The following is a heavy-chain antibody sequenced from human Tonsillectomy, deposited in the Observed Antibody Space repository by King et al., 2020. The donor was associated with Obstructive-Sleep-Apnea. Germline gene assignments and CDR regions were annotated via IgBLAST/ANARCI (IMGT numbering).Heavy chain of an antibody. V-gene: IGHV3-15*01. J-gene: IGHJ5*02. CDR2: IKSKTDGGTT. CDR3: TTDGCSSTSCYDNWFDP. D-gene: IGHD2-2*01. Sequence: VQLVESGGGLVKPGGSLRLSCAASGFPFSNAWMSWVRQAPGKGLEWVGRIKSKTDGGTTDYAAPVKGRFIILIEDSKNTLYLQMNSLKTEETAVYYCTTDGCSSTSCYDNWFDPWGQGTLVTVSS. CDR1: GFPFSNAW.